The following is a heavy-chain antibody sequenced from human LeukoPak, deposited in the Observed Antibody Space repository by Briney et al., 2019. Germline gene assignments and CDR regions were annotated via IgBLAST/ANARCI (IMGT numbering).Heavy chain of an antibody. J-gene: IGHJ4*02. V-gene: IGHV3-74*01. CDR3: ARGYYDNTGYYFLDS. CDR2: INSDGSST. Sequence: GGSLRLSCAASGFIFSSYWMHWVRQAPGKGPAWVSRINSDGSSTRYADSVKGRFTISRDNAKNTLHLQMNSLRAEDTAVYYCARGYYDNTGYYFLDSWGQGTLVTVSS. D-gene: IGHD3-22*01. CDR1: GFIFSSYW.